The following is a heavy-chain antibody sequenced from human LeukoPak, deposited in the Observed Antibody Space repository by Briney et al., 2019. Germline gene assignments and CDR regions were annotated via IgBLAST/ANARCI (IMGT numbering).Heavy chain of an antibody. D-gene: IGHD3-10*01. CDR1: GASISSYY. CDR2: IYYSGST. CDR3: ARHRISGTYKRDFDY. Sequence: SETPSLTCTISGASISSYYWSWIRQPPGKGLEWIGFIYYSGSTNYNPSLQSRVTISVDTSRNQFSLRVSSVTAADTAVYYCARHRISGTYKRDFDYWGQGILVTVSS. V-gene: IGHV4-59*08. J-gene: IGHJ4*02.